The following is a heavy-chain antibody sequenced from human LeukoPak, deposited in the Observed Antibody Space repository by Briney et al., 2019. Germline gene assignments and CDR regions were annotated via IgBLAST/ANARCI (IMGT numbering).Heavy chain of an antibody. V-gene: IGHV3-74*01. J-gene: IGHJ5*02. Sequence: GGSLRLSCAASGFTFSTYWMHWVRQAPGKGLVWVSRINGDGSTANYADSVKGRFTISRDNAKNTLYLQMNSLIAEDTAVYYCARPASQYGSGTSCSNWDWFDPWGQGTLVTVSS. CDR2: INGDGSTA. CDR1: GFTFSTYW. D-gene: IGHD2-2*01. CDR3: ARPASQYGSGTSCSNWDWFDP.